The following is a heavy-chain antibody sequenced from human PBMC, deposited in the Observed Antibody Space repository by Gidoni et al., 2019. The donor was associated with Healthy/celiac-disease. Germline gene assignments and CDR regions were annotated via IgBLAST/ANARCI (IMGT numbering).Heavy chain of an antibody. CDR3: VKDGVFGSSSWYGYYFDY. D-gene: IGHD6-13*01. J-gene: IGHJ4*02. Sequence: EVQLVESGGGLVQPGGSLRLSCSASGFTFSSYAMHWVRQAPGKGLEYVSAISSNGGSTYYADSVKGRFTISRDNSKNTLYLQMSSLRAEDTAVYYCVKDGVFGSSSWYGYYFDYWGQGTLVTVSS. CDR2: ISSNGGST. V-gene: IGHV3-64D*06. CDR1: GFTFSSYA.